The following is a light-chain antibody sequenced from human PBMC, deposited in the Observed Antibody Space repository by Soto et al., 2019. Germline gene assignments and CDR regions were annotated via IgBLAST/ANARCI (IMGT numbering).Light chain of an antibody. CDR3: CSYVGGNTWL. Sequence: QSALTQPASVSGSPGQSITISCTGTSSVVGSYNLVSWYQQHPGKAPKVMIYEGSKRPSGVSNRFSGSKSGNTASLTISGLQAEDEADYCCCSYVGGNTWLFGGGTKLTVL. J-gene: IGLJ2*01. V-gene: IGLV2-23*01. CDR2: EGS. CDR1: SSVVGSYNL.